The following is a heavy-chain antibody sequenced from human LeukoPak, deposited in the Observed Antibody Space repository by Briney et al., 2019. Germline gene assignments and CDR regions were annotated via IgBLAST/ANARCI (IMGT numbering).Heavy chain of an antibody. V-gene: IGHV3-33*01. D-gene: IGHD3-16*01. CDR2: IRYDGSKK. CDR3: ARDVFADPSGGGFDS. Sequence: GRSLRLSCAASGFSFDTHGMHWVRQAPGKGLEWVAVIRYDGSKKYYADSVKGRFTISRDNSKKSLFLQMNSLRAEDTALYYCARDVFADPSGGGFDSGAREPWSPSPQ. CDR1: GFSFDTHG. J-gene: IGHJ4*02.